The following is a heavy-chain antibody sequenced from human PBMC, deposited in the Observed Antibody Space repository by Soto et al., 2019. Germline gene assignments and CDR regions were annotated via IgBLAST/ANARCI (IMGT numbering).Heavy chain of an antibody. V-gene: IGHV1-69*01. D-gene: IGHD3-3*01. CDR1: GGTFSSYA. CDR3: ARDGEKIWSGQTYYFDY. J-gene: IGHJ4*02. CDR2: IIPIFGTA. Sequence: QVQLVQSGAEVKKPGSSVQVSCTASGGTFSSYAISLERQAPGQGLAWMGGIIPIFGTANYAQKFQGRVTITADESTSTAYMELSSLRSEDTAVYYCARDGEKIWSGQTYYFDYWGQGTLVTVSS.